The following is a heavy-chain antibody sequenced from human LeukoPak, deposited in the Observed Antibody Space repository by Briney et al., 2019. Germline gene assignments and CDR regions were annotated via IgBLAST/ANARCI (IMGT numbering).Heavy chain of an antibody. CDR3: PRDESYGDYGVDP. Sequence: GGSLRLSCAASGFTFSDYYMSWLRQAPGKGLEGVSYISSSGSTIYYADSVKGRFTIFRDNAKNSLYLQKNSLGPEDTAVYFCPRDESYGDYGVDPWGQGTLGTVSS. V-gene: IGHV3-11*01. D-gene: IGHD4-17*01. CDR2: ISSSGSTI. J-gene: IGHJ5*02. CDR1: GFTFSDYY.